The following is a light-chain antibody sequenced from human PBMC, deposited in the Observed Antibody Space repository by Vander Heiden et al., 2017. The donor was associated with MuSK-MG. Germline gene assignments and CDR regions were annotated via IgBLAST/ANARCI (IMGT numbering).Light chain of an antibody. V-gene: IGLV3-19*01. Sequence: SSELTQDPAVSVALGQTVRITCQGDSLRSYYASWYQQKPGQAPVLVIYGKNNRPSGIPDRFSGSSSGNTASLTITGAQAEDEADYYCNSRDSSGNQRVFGGGTKLTV. J-gene: IGLJ2*01. CDR2: GKN. CDR3: NSRDSSGNQRV. CDR1: SLRSYY.